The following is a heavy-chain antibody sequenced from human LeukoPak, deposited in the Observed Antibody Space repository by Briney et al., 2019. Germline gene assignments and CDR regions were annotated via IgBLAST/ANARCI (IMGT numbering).Heavy chain of an antibody. CDR3: ARVCYYDSSGYSPFDY. CDR2: MNPNSGNT. J-gene: IGHJ4*02. Sequence: GASVKVSCKASGYTFTSYDINWVRQATGQGLEWMGWMNPNSGNTGYAQKFQGRVTMTRNTSISTAYMELSSLRSEDTAVYYCARVCYYDSSGYSPFDYWGQGTLVTVSS. CDR1: GYTFTSYD. V-gene: IGHV1-8*01. D-gene: IGHD3-22*01.